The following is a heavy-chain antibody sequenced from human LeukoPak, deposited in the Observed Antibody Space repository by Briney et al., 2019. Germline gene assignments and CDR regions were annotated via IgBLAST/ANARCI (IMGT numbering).Heavy chain of an antibody. J-gene: IGHJ2*01. CDR3: VRGRGWYLDL. CDR2: ISWNSGSI. CDR1: GFTFDDYA. V-gene: IGHV3-9*01. Sequence: GRSLRLSCAASGFTFDDYAMHWDRQAPGKGLEWVSGISWNSGSIGYADSVKGRFTISRDNAENSLYLQMNSLRAEDTAVYSCVRGRGWYLDLWGRGTQVTVSS.